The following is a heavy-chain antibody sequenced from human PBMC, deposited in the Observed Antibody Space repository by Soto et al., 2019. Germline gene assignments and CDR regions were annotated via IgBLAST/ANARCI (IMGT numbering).Heavy chain of an antibody. D-gene: IGHD2-15*01. CDR2: ISYDGSNK. CDR1: GFTFSSYA. CDR3: ARDRRGWGYCSGGSCSSRGPKYYYYGMDV. J-gene: IGHJ6*02. V-gene: IGHV3-30-3*01. Sequence: HPGGSLRLSCAASGFTFSSYAMHWVRQAPGKGLEWVAVISYDGSNKYYADSVKGRFTISRDNSKNTLYLQMNSLRAEDTAVYYCARDRRGWGYCSGGSCSSRGPKYYYYGMDVWGQGTTVTVSS.